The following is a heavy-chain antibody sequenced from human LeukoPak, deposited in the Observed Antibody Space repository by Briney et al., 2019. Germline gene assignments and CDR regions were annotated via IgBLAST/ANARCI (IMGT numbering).Heavy chain of an antibody. J-gene: IGHJ4*02. CDR2: IGSSATTI. V-gene: IGHV3-11*01. CDR1: GFTFSDYY. D-gene: IGHD5-24*01. CDR3: ARDPQMRDGYNYDY. Sequence: GGSLRLSCAASGFTFSDYYMSWIRQAPGKGLEWVSYIGSSATTIYYADSVKGRFTISRDNAKNSLYLQMNSLRAEDTAVYYCARDPQMRDGYNYDYWGQGTLVTVPS.